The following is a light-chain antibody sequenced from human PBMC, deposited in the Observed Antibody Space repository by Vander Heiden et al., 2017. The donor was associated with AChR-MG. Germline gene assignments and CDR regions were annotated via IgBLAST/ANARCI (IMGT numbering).Light chain of an antibody. CDR2: AAS. CDR3: QQSYSTPPIT. V-gene: IGKV1-39*01. Sequence: DIQLTQSPSSLSASVGDRVTITCRASQSISSYLNWYQQKPGKAPKLLIYAASSLQSGVPSRFSGSGSVTDFTLTISNLQPEDFATYYCQQSYSTPPITFGQGTRLEI. J-gene: IGKJ5*01. CDR1: QSISSY.